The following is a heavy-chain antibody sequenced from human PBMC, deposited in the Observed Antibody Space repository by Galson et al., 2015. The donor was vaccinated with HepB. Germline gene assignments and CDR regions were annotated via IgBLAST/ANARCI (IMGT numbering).Heavy chain of an antibody. CDR2: ISTGGNT. CDR1: GGIFSAYW. J-gene: IGHJ4*02. Sequence: SLRLSCAASGGIFSAYWLHWVRQAPGKGLVWLARISTGGNTFYASPVKGRFTISRDNARDALYLQMNSLGDEDTAAYFCLRGNSGDGNFDYWVQGILVTVSS. CDR3: LRGNSGDGNFDY. D-gene: IGHD5-12*01. V-gene: IGHV3-74*01.